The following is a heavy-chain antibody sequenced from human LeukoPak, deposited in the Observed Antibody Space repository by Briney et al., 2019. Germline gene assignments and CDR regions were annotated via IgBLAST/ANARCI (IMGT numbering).Heavy chain of an antibody. CDR2: IWYDGSNK. CDR1: GFTFSSYG. Sequence: PGGSLRLSCAASGFTFSSYGMHWVRQAPGKGLEWVAVIWYDGSNKYYADSVKGRFTISRDNSKNTLYLQMNSLRAEDTAVYYCAREIIYCSSTSCYNPKNYYYYGMDVWGQGTTVTVSS. V-gene: IGHV3-33*01. CDR3: AREIIYCSSTSCYNPKNYYYYGMDV. D-gene: IGHD2-2*02. J-gene: IGHJ6*02.